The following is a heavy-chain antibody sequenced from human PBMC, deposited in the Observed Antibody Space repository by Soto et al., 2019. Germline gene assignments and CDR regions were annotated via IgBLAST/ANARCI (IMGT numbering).Heavy chain of an antibody. J-gene: IGHJ4*02. D-gene: IGHD5-18*01. CDR2: IYPSGMP. V-gene: IGHV4-30-2*01. Sequence: SETLSLTCTVSGGSISNAAYSWSWIRQPPGKGLEWIGYIYPSGMPFYNPSLRSRVTISIDRSNDQFSLNLKSVTAADTAVYYCARERGGYGLFDSWGQGTLVTVS. CDR1: GGSISNAAYS. CDR3: ARERGGYGLFDS.